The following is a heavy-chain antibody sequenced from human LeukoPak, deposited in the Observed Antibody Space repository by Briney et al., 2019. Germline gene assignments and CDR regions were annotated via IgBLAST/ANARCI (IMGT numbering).Heavy chain of an antibody. D-gene: IGHD6-19*01. CDR1: GVTITKNY. J-gene: IGHJ4*02. CDR2: IFTDGST. V-gene: IGHV3-53*01. CDR3: ARDSAQAGYFDY. Sequence: GGSLRLSCAASGVTITKNYMTWVRQAAGKGLEWVSVIFTDGSTHYADSVKGRFIISRDNSKNTVSLQMDSLTMDDSGVYYCARDSAQAGYFDYWGLGTLVIVSS.